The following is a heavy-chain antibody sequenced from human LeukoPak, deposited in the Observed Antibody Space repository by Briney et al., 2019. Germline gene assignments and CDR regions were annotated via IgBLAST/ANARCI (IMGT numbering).Heavy chain of an antibody. V-gene: IGHV4-31*03. CDR2: IYYSGST. Sequence: RSQTLSLTCTVSGGSISSGGYYWSWIRQHPGKGLEWIGYIYYSGSTYYNPSLKSRVTISVDTSKNQFSLKLSSVTAADTAVYYCARAMVRGVIDYWGQGTLVTVSS. CDR1: GGSISSGGYY. J-gene: IGHJ4*02. CDR3: ARAMVRGVIDY. D-gene: IGHD3-10*01.